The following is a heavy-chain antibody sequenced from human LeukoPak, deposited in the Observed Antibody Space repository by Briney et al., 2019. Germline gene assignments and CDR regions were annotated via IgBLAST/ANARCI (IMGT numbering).Heavy chain of an antibody. Sequence: PGRSLRLSCAASGFTFDDYATHWVRPAPGKGLEWVSGISWNSGSIGYADSVKGRFTISRDNAKNSLYLQMNSLRAEDTALYYCAKDRYLAGGYFDYWGQGTLVTVSS. J-gene: IGHJ4*02. CDR1: GFTFDDYA. V-gene: IGHV3-9*01. D-gene: IGHD1-26*01. CDR2: ISWNSGSI. CDR3: AKDRYLAGGYFDY.